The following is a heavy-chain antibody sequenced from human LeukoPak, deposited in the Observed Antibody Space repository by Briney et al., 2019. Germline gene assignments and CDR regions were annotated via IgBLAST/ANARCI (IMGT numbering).Heavy chain of an antibody. CDR1: GGSISSGDYY. V-gene: IGHV4-31*03. CDR3: ARGSTLIRGFDY. J-gene: IGHJ4*02. CDR2: IFYSGSA. Sequence: SETLSLTCTVSGGSISSGDYYWDWIRQHPEKSLEWFGDIFYSGSAYYNPTLKGRVTMSVDTSQNQFSLKLGSVTAADTAVYYCARGSTLIRGFDYWGQGTLVTVSS. D-gene: IGHD3-10*01.